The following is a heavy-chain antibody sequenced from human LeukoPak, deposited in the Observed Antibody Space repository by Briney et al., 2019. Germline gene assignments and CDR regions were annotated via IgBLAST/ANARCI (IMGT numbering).Heavy chain of an antibody. CDR2: INPNSGGT. CDR3: ARDAYGLGSYPDY. V-gene: IGHV1-2*02. Sequence: ASVKVSRKASGYTFTGYYMHWVRQAPGQGLEWMGWINPNSGGTTYAQKFQGRVTMTRDTSVSTAFMELTRLRSDDTAVYYCARDAYGLGSYPDYWGQGTLVTVSS. D-gene: IGHD3-10*01. J-gene: IGHJ4*02. CDR1: GYTFTGYY.